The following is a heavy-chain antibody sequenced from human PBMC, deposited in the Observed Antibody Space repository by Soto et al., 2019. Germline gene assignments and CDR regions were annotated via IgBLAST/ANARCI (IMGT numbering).Heavy chain of an antibody. CDR2: ISAYNGNT. D-gene: IGHD3-10*01. Sequence: ASVKVSCKASGGTFSSYAISWVRQAPGQGLEWMGWISAYNGNTNYAQKLQGRVTMTTDTSTSTAYMELRSLRSDDTAVYYCARIRRVLWFGEYRNYGMDVWGQGTTVTVSS. CDR3: ARIRRVLWFGEYRNYGMDV. V-gene: IGHV1-18*01. J-gene: IGHJ6*02. CDR1: GGTFSSYA.